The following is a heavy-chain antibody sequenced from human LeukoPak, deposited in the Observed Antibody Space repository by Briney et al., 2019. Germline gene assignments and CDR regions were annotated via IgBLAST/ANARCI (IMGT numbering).Heavy chain of an antibody. CDR3: ARTQEEYYFDY. J-gene: IGHJ4*02. D-gene: IGHD3-10*01. CDR2: ISSSSSYI. CDR1: GFTFSSYS. Sequence: GGSLRLSCAASGFTFSSYSMNWVRQAPGKGLEWVSSISSSSSYIYYADSVKGRFTISRDNAKNSLYLQMNSLRAEDTAVYYCARTQEEYYFDYWGQGTLSPSPQ. V-gene: IGHV3-21*01.